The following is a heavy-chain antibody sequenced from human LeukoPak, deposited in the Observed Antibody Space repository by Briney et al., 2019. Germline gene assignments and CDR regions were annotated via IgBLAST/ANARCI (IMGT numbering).Heavy chain of an antibody. D-gene: IGHD6-19*01. CDR2: IYYSGST. Sequence: SETLSLTGTVSGGSISSYYWSWNRQPPGKELEGIGYIYYSGSTNYNPSLKSRVTISVDTSKNQFSLKLSSVTAADTAVYYCARLTYSSGWYRGGYFDYWGQGTLVTVSS. J-gene: IGHJ4*02. CDR1: GGSISSYY. CDR3: ARLTYSSGWYRGGYFDY. V-gene: IGHV4-59*08.